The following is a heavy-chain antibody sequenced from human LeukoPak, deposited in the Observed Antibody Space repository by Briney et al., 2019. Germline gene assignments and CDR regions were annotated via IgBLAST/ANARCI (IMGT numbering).Heavy chain of an antibody. CDR2: ISGSGNTT. Sequence: TGGSLRLSCAASQFTFSNYAMSWVRQALGKGLEWVSAISGSGNTTYFGDSVTGRFTISKDNPKNTVYLQMNSLSAEDTAVYYCAKGPAPYCSGGSCYSPHWYFDLWGRGTLVTVSS. J-gene: IGHJ2*01. CDR3: AKGPAPYCSGGSCYSPHWYFDL. V-gene: IGHV3-23*01. CDR1: QFTFSNYA. D-gene: IGHD2-15*01.